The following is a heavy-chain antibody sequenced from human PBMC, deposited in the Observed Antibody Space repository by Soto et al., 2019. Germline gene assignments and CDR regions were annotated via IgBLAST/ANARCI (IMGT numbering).Heavy chain of an antibody. CDR2: INHSGST. CDR3: ARGSRIVVVVAATFSWFDP. J-gene: IGHJ5*02. V-gene: IGHV4-34*01. Sequence: QVQLQQWGAGLLKPSETLSLTCAVYGGSFSGYYWSWIRQPPGKGLEWIGEINHSGSTNYNPSLKSRVTISVDTSKNQFSLKLSSVTAADTAVYYCARGSRIVVVVAATFSWFDPWGQGTLVTVSS. D-gene: IGHD2-15*01. CDR1: GGSFSGYY.